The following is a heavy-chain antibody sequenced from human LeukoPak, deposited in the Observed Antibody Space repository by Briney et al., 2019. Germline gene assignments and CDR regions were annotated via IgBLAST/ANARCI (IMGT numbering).Heavy chain of an antibody. CDR1: GGSISSGGYY. V-gene: IGHV4-31*03. Sequence: SETLSLTCTVSGGSISSGGYYWSWIRQHLGKGLEWIGYIYYSGSTYYNPSLESRVTMSVDTSNNQFSLKLSSVTAADTAVYYCARFRRNYYDSSGSLAFDIWGQGTMVTVSS. CDR2: IYYSGST. J-gene: IGHJ3*02. CDR3: ARFRRNYYDSSGSLAFDI. D-gene: IGHD3-22*01.